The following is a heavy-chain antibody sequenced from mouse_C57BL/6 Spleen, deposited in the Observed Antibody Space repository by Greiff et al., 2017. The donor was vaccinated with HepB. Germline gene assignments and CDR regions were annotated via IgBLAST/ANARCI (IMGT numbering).Heavy chain of an antibody. D-gene: IGHD1-1*01. CDR3: ARDGYYGSSIDY. CDR2: IYPGDGDT. V-gene: IGHV1-82*01. J-gene: IGHJ2*01. Sequence: VKLMESGPELVKPGASVKISCKASGYAFSSSWMNWVKQRPGKGLEWIGRIYPGDGDTNYNGKFKGKATLTADKSSSTAYMQLSSLTSEDSAVYFCARDGYYGSSIDYWGQGTTLTVSS. CDR1: GYAFSSSW.